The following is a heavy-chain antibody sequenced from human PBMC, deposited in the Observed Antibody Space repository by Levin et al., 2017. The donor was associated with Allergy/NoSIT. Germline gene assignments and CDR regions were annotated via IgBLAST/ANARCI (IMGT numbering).Heavy chain of an antibody. CDR2: ISYDGSNK. Sequence: GGSLRLSCAASGFTFSSYGMHWVRQAPGKGLEWVAVISYDGSNKYYADSVKGRFTISRDNSKNTLYLQMNSLRAEDTAVYYCAKGGSGWTFYYYYGMDVWGQGTTVTVSS. D-gene: IGHD6-19*01. J-gene: IGHJ6*02. CDR3: AKGGSGWTFYYYYGMDV. V-gene: IGHV3-30*18. CDR1: GFTFSSYG.